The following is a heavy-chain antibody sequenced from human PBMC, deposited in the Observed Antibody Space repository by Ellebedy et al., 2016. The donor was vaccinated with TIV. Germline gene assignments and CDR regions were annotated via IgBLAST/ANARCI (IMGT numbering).Heavy chain of an antibody. Sequence: MPGGSLRLSCTVSGASINNLFWSWIRQPAGKGMEWIGRIYTTGSGDYNPSLQSRVTMSVDTSKNQFSLHLRSVTAADTAVYFCARVSLAGDFFDYWGQGTLVAVSS. D-gene: IGHD6-13*01. CDR1: GASINNLF. V-gene: IGHV4-4*07. J-gene: IGHJ4*02. CDR2: IYTTGSG. CDR3: ARVSLAGDFFDY.